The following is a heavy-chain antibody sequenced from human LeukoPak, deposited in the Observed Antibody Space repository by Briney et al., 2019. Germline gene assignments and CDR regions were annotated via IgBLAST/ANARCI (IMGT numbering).Heavy chain of an antibody. CDR2: IIPIFGTA. V-gene: IGHV1-69*05. J-gene: IGHJ6*02. Sequence: GASVKVSCKAPGGTFSSYAISWVRQAPGQGLEWMGGIIPIFGTANYAQKFQGRVTITTDESTSTAYMELSSLRSEDTAVYYCARGAGITIFYTGYYYGMDVWGQGTTVTVSS. D-gene: IGHD3-9*01. CDR1: GGTFSSYA. CDR3: ARGAGITIFYTGYYYGMDV.